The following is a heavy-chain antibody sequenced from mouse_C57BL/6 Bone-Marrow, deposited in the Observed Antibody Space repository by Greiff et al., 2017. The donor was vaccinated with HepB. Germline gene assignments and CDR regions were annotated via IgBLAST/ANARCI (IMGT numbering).Heavy chain of an antibody. J-gene: IGHJ2*01. CDR3: ANDYDGAYFDY. D-gene: IGHD2-4*01. CDR2: IYPGDGDT. V-gene: IGHV1-82*01. CDR1: GYAFSSSW. Sequence: QVQLQQSGPELVKPGASVKISCKASGYAFSSSWMNWVKQRPGKGLEWIGRIYPGDGDTNYNGKFKGKATLTADKASSTAYMQLSSLTSEDSAVYFCANDYDGAYFDYWGQGTTLTVSS.